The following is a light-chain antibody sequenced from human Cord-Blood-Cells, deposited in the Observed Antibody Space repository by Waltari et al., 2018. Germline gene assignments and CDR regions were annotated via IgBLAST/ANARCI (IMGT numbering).Light chain of an antibody. Sequence: EIVLTQSPATLSLSPGERATLSCRASQSVSSSLAWYQQKPGQAPRRLIYDASNRATGIPARFSGSGSGTDFTLTISSLEPEDFAVYYCQQRSNWPLITFGQGTRLEIK. J-gene: IGKJ5*01. V-gene: IGKV3-11*01. CDR2: DAS. CDR3: QQRSNWPLIT. CDR1: QSVSSS.